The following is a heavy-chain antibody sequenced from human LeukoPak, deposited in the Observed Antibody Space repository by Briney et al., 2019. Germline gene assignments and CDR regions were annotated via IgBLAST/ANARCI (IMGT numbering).Heavy chain of an antibody. V-gene: IGHV3-33*06. Sequence: QAGGSLRLSCAASGFIFSSFGMHWVRQAPGKGLEWVAVIWHDGSYKYYLDSVKGRFTISRDNAKNTLYLQMNSLRAEDTALYYCAKKLFSGMGYYFDSWGQGAQVTVSS. J-gene: IGHJ4*01. CDR1: GFIFSSFG. D-gene: IGHD3-10*01. CDR3: AKKLFSGMGYYFDS. CDR2: IWHDGSYK.